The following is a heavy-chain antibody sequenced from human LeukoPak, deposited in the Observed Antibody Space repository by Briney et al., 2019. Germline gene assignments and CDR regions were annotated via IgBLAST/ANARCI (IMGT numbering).Heavy chain of an antibody. CDR1: GFTFDDYA. J-gene: IGHJ5*02. V-gene: IGHV3-9*01. Sequence: GGSLRLSCAASGFTFDDYAMHWVRQAPGKGLEWVSGISWNSGSIGYADSVKGRFTISRDNAKNSLYLQMNSLRAEDTALDYCAKDSGAVLPAASHQWFHPWGPGNPV. CDR3: AKDSGAVLPAASHQWFHP. D-gene: IGHD2-2*01. CDR2: ISWNSGSI.